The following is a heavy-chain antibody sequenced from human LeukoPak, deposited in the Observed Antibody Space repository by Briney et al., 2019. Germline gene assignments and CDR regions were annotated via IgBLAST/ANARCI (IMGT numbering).Heavy chain of an antibody. D-gene: IGHD6-19*01. CDR2: ISYDGSNK. Sequence: GSLRLSCAASGFTFSSYGMHWVRQAPGKGLEWVAVISYDGSNKYYADSVKGRFTISRDNSKNTLYLQMNTLRAEDTAVYYCARAVAGLAGEYYIDYWGQGTLVTVSS. CDR1: GFTFSSYG. CDR3: ARAVAGLAGEYYIDY. J-gene: IGHJ4*02. V-gene: IGHV3-30*03.